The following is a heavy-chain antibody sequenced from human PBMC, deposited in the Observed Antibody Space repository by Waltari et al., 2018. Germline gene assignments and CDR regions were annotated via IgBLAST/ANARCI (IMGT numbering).Heavy chain of an antibody. D-gene: IGHD3-10*01. CDR1: GVFLNNYY. V-gene: IGHV4-59*08. CDR2: TYYSGTA. J-gene: IGHJ5*02. Sequence: ACTVSGVFLNNYYWSWIRQPPGKGLEWVGYTYYSGTAIYNPSLKSRLTISFDASRNQISLKLTSVTAADTAMYYCARHSGGLRDWFDPWGQGTLVTVSS. CDR3: ARHSGGLRDWFDP.